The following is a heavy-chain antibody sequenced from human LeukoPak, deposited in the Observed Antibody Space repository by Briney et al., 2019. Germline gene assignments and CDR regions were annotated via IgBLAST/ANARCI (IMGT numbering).Heavy chain of an antibody. J-gene: IGHJ4*02. V-gene: IGHV3-30-3*01. CDR1: GFTFSSYA. CDR3: ASLWHNDY. Sequence: GGSLRLSCAASGFTFSSYAMSWVRQAPGKGLEWVAVISYDGSKKYYADSVKGRSTISRDNSKNTLYLQMHSLRAEYTAVYYCASLWHNDYWGQGTLVTVSS. CDR2: ISYDGSKK. D-gene: IGHD3-10*01.